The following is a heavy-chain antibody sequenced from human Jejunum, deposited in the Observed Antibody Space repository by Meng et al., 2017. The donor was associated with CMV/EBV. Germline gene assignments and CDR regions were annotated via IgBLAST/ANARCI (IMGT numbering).Heavy chain of an antibody. J-gene: IGHJ4*02. Sequence: QLQLEQVGAGLLKVAETVSLICTVYGGSFCDDDRHWIRRPPGKGLEWVGEMRGIGRTYYIPPLDSRVSISVDTSKILFSLNLSSGCAADTAVYYCTRGFDITEAGSLWGQGTLVTVSS. V-gene: IGHV4-34*01. CDR2: MRGIGRT. CDR1: GGSFCDDD. CDR3: TRGFDITEAGSL.